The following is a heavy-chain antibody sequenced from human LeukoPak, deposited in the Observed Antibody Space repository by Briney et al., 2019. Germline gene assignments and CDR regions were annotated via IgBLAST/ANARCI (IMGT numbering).Heavy chain of an antibody. D-gene: IGHD6-19*01. J-gene: IGHJ4*02. Sequence: GGSLRLSCAGSGFSFSNYGMHWVRQAPGKGPEWVAFISYDGGNKDYADSVKGRFTISRDNSKDTLYLQMNSLRAEDTAVFYCAKDASLYSSGWYPNRFYFDYWGQGTLVTVSS. V-gene: IGHV3-30*18. CDR1: GFSFSNYG. CDR3: AKDASLYSSGWYPNRFYFDY. CDR2: ISYDGGNK.